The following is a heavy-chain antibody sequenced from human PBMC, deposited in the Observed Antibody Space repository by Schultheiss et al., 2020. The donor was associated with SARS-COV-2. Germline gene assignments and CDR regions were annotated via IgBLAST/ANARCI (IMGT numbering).Heavy chain of an antibody. D-gene: IGHD3-22*01. CDR1: GFTFSTYS. CDR2: ISSSSSYI. J-gene: IGHJ4*02. Sequence: GESLKISCAASGFTFSTYSMNWVRQAPGKGLEWVSSISSSSSYIYYADSVKGRFTISRDNAKNSLYLQMNSLRAEDTAVYYCARPIYYYDSSGYYGGADYWGQGTLVTVSS. V-gene: IGHV3-21*01. CDR3: ARPIYYYDSSGYYGGADY.